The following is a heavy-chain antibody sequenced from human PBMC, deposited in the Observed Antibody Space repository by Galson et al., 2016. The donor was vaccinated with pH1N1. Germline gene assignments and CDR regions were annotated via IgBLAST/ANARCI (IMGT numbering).Heavy chain of an antibody. CDR2: ISVSSLST. V-gene: IGHV3-23*01. CDR3: AKVQSQWEFLKDY. Sequence: SLRLSCAASGFTFTNYAIHWVRQAPGKGLEWVSFISVSSLSTYYADSVKGRFTISRDTSKNTVYLQMNSLRAEDTALYFCAKVQSQWEFLKDYWGQGTLVTVSS. J-gene: IGHJ4*02. D-gene: IGHD1-26*01. CDR1: GFTFTNYA.